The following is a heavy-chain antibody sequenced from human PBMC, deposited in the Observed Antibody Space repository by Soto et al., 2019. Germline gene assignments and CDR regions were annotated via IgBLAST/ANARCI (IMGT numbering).Heavy chain of an antibody. CDR3: ARDTTPFYYGSGSYYNVFDY. CDR1: GGPISSGGYY. CDR2: IYYSGST. D-gene: IGHD3-10*01. V-gene: IGHV4-31*03. J-gene: IGHJ4*02. Sequence: TLSLPCSVSGGPISSGGYYWSWIRQHPGKGLEWIGYIYYSGSTYYNPSLKSRVTISVDTSKNQFSLKLSSVTAADTAVYYCARDTTPFYYGSGSYYNVFDYWGQGTLVTVSS.